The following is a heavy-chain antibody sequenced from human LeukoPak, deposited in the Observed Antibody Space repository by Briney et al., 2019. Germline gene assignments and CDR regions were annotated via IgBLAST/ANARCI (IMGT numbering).Heavy chain of an antibody. CDR1: GFTFSTYT. CDR2: ISYDGSNK. J-gene: IGHJ4*02. V-gene: IGHV3-30*04. D-gene: IGHD3-10*01. Sequence: GGSLRLSCAASGFTFSTYTMHWVRQAPGKGLEWVAVISYDGSNKYYADSVKGRFTISRDNAKNSLYLQMNSLRAEDTAVYYCARGPGASDYWGQGTLVTVSS. CDR3: ARGPGASDY.